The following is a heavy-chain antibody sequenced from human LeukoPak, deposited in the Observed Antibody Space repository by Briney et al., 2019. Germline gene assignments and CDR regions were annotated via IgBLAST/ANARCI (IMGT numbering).Heavy chain of an antibody. D-gene: IGHD3-22*01. CDR2: ISSSGSTI. J-gene: IGHJ4*02. CDR3: ARDLPFVSGYYPAFAY. V-gene: IGHV3-11*01. Sequence: GGSLRLSCAASGFTFSDYYMSWIRQAPGKGLEWVSYISSSGSTIYYADSVKGRFTISRDNAKNSLYLQMNSLRAEDTAVYYCARDLPFVSGYYPAFAYWGQGTLVTVSS. CDR1: GFTFSDYY.